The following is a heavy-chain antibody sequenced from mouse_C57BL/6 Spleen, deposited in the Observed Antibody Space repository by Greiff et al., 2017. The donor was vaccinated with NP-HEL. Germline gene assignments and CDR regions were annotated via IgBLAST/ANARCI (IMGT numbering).Heavy chain of an antibody. CDR2: ISSGSSTI. V-gene: IGHV5-17*01. D-gene: IGHD1-1*01. J-gene: IGHJ2*01. CDR3: ARRAYYYGNRDYFDY. CDR1: GFTFSDYG. Sequence: DVKLQESGGGLVKPGGSLKLSCAASGFTFSDYGMPWVRQAPEKGLEWVAYISSGSSTIYYADTVKGRFTISRDNAKNTLFLQMTSLRSEDTAMYYCARRAYYYGNRDYFDYWGQGTTLTVSS.